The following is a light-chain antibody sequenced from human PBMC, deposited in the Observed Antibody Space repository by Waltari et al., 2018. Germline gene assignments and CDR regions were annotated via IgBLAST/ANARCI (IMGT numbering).Light chain of an antibody. CDR2: DTS. Sequence: EIVLIQSPGTLSLSVGERATLSCWASQPVTSTYLAWYQQKSGQAPRLLIYDTSTRATGIPDRFSGSGSGTDFTLTIDRLEPEDFAVYYCEQYGSAPYTFGQGTRLELK. CDR1: QPVTSTY. V-gene: IGKV3-20*01. J-gene: IGKJ2*01. CDR3: EQYGSAPYT.